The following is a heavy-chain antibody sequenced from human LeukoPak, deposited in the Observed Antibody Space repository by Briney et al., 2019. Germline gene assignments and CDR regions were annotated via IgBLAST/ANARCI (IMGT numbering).Heavy chain of an antibody. CDR3: ARDVDRKNRRKYYYNPRDVFDI. D-gene: IGHD3-10*01. V-gene: IGHV1-18*01. CDR1: GYTFTSYG. J-gene: IGHJ3*02. Sequence: ASVKVSCKASGYTFTSYGISWVRQAPGQGLEWMGWISAYNGNTNYAQKLQGRVTMTTDTSTSTAYMELRSLRSDDTAVYYCARDVDRKNRRKYYYNPRDVFDIGGKGKRVTVSS. CDR2: ISAYNGNT.